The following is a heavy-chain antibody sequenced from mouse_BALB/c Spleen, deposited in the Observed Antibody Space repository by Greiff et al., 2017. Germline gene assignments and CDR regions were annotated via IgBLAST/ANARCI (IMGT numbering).Heavy chain of an antibody. CDR2: IWAGGST. CDR3: ARESGAWFAD. D-gene: IGHD3-1*01. V-gene: IGHV2-9*02. CDR1: GFSLTSYG. J-gene: IGHJ3*01. Sequence: QVQLQQSGPGLVAPSQSLSITCTVSGFSLTSYGVHWVRQPPGKGLEWLGVIWAGGSTNYNSALMSRLSISKDNSKSQVCLKMNSLQTDDTAMYYCARESGAWFADWGEGTLVTVSA.